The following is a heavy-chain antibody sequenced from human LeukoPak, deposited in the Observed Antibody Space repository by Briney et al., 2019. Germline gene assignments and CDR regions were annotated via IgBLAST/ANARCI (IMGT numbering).Heavy chain of an antibody. V-gene: IGHV3-53*01. D-gene: IGHD4-17*01. J-gene: IGHJ4*02. CDR3: ARVPTTVTTVYFDY. CDR2: IYSGGST. Sequence: GGSLRLSCAASGFTVSSNYMSWVRQAPGKGLEWVSVIYSGGSTYYADSVKGRFTISRGNSKNTLYLQMNSLRAEDTAVYYCARVPTTVTTVYFDYWGQGTLVTVSS. CDR1: GFTVSSNY.